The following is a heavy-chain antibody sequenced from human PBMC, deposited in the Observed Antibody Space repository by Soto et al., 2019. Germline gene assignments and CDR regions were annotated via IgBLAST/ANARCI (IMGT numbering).Heavy chain of an antibody. CDR1: GGSISSGGYY. CDR3: ARVVPAAIRWGSRWFDP. CDR2: IYYSGST. D-gene: IGHD2-2*02. Sequence: PSETLSLTCTVSGGSISSGGYYWSWIRQHPGKGLEWIGYIYYSGSTYYNPSLKSRVTISVDTSKNQFSLKLSSVTAADTAVYYCARVVPAAIRWGSRWFDPWGQGTLVTVPQ. J-gene: IGHJ5*02. V-gene: IGHV4-31*03.